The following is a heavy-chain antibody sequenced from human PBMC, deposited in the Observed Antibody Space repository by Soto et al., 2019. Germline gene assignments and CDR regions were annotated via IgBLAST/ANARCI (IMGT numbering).Heavy chain of an antibody. J-gene: IGHJ4*02. V-gene: IGHV5-51*01. CDR2: IYPGDSDT. CDR1: GYSFTSYW. Sequence: GESLKLSCMGSGYSFTSYWIGWVRQMPGKGLEWMGIIYPGDSDTRYSPSFQGQVTISADKSISTAYLQWSSLKASDTAMYYCARRSSSSRYYFDYWGQGTLVTVSS. D-gene: IGHD6-13*01. CDR3: ARRSSSSRYYFDY.